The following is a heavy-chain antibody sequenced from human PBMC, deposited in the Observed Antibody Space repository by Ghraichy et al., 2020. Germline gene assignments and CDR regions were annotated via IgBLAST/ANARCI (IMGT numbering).Heavy chain of an antibody. J-gene: IGHJ4*02. CDR3: AREIAPTGLRKRAFDF. V-gene: IGHV3-11*06. CDR1: GFTFSDYY. CDR2: VSDTGSYT. D-gene: IGHD6-13*01. Sequence: GSLRLSCAASGFTFSDYYMTWIRQAPGKGLEWVSYVSDTGSYTNSADSVKGRFTISRDNAKNSLYLQMNSLRDEDTAVYFCAREIAPTGLRKRAFDFWGQGTLVTVSS.